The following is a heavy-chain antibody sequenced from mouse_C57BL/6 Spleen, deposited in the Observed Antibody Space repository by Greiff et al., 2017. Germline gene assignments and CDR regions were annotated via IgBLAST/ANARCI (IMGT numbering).Heavy chain of an antibody. J-gene: IGHJ1*03. Sequence: EVQVVESGGGLVKPGGSLKLSCAASGFTFSDYGMHWVRQAPEKGLEWVAYISSGSSTIYYADTVKGRFTISRDNAKNTLFLQMTSLRSEDTAMYYCARGGLGPWYFDVWGTGTTVTVSS. CDR1: GFTFSDYG. V-gene: IGHV5-17*01. CDR3: ARGGLGPWYFDV. D-gene: IGHD4-1*01. CDR2: ISSGSSTI.